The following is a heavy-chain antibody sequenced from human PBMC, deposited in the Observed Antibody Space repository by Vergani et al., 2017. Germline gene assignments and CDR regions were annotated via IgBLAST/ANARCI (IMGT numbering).Heavy chain of an antibody. J-gene: IGHJ5*02. CDR1: GYTFTSYY. CDR3: ANKRGDNWFDP. CDR2: INPNGGGT. D-gene: IGHD3-16*01. Sequence: QVQLVQSGAEVKKPGASVKVSCKASGYTFTSYYMHWVRQAPGQGLEWMGWINPNGGGTSYAQKFQGRVTMTRDTSISTAYMELSRLSSDDTAVYYCANKRGDNWFDPWGQGTLVTVSS. V-gene: IGHV1-2*02.